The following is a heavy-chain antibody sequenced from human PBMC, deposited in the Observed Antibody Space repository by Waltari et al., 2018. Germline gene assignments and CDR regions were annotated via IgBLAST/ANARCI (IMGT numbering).Heavy chain of an antibody. CDR2: INHSGST. Sequence: QVPLQQWGAGLLKPSETLSLTCAVYGGSFSGYYWSWIRQPPGKGLEWIGEINHSGSTNYNPSLKSRVTISVDTSKNQFSLKLSSVTAADTAVYYCARAAARRAPFDYWGQGTLVTVSS. CDR1: GGSFSGYY. D-gene: IGHD6-6*01. CDR3: ARAAARRAPFDY. V-gene: IGHV4-34*01. J-gene: IGHJ4*02.